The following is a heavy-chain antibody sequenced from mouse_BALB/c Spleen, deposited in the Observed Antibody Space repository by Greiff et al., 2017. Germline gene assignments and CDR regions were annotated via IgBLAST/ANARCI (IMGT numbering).Heavy chain of an antibody. D-gene: IGHD1-1*01. V-gene: IGHV5-6-3*01. CDR2: INSNGGST. CDR1: GFTFSSYG. J-gene: IGHJ3*01. CDR3: AREGYGSSPAWFAY. Sequence: EVQVVESGGGLVQPGGSLKLSCAASGFTFSSYGMSWVRQTPDKRLELVATINSNGGSTYYPDSVKGRFTISRDNAKNTLYLQMSSLKSEDTAMYYCAREGYGSSPAWFAYWGQGTLVTVSA.